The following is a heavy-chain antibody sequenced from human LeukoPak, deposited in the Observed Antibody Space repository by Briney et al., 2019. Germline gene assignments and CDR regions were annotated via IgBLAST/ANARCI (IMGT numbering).Heavy chain of an antibody. CDR3: ARVSYDFWSGYYDMYYFDY. Sequence: GGSLRLSCAASGFTFSSYWMSWVRQAPGKGLGWVANIKQDGSEKYYVDSVKGRFTISRDNAKNSLYLQMNSLRAEDTAVYYCARVSYDFWSGYYDMYYFDYWGQGTLVTVSS. J-gene: IGHJ4*02. V-gene: IGHV3-7*03. D-gene: IGHD3-3*01. CDR2: IKQDGSEK. CDR1: GFTFSSYW.